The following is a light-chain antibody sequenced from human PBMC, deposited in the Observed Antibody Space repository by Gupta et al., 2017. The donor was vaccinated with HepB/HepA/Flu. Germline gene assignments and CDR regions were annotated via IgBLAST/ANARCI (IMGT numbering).Light chain of an antibody. V-gene: IGLV3-21*03. CDR1: TSESKS. Sequence: SYVLTQPPSVSVATGNTARMTCGGNTSESKSVHWYQQKPGQARVLVVYDDNVGTSGTRERFSGSTSGNTATLTISRGEAGDEADYYCHVWDSSDVVFGGGTKLTVL. J-gene: IGLJ2*01. CDR2: DDN. CDR3: HVWDSSDVV.